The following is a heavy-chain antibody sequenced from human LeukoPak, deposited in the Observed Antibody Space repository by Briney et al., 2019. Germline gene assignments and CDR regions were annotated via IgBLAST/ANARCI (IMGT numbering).Heavy chain of an antibody. Sequence: GGSLRLSCAASGFTFSSYAMSWVRQAPGKGPEWVSAISGSGGSTYYADSVKGRFTISRDNSKNTLYLQMNSLRAEDTAVYYCAKGKRTYGSGSYYRGDAFDIWGQGTMVTVSS. CDR2: ISGSGGST. CDR1: GFTFSSYA. J-gene: IGHJ3*02. V-gene: IGHV3-23*01. CDR3: AKGKRTYGSGSYYRGDAFDI. D-gene: IGHD3-10*01.